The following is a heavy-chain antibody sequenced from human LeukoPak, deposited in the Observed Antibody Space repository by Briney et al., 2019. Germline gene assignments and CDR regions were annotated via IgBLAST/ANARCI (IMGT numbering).Heavy chain of an antibody. D-gene: IGHD3-22*01. J-gene: IGHJ4*02. CDR1: GGTFSSYA. CDR2: IIPILGIA. Sequence: SVKVSCKASGGTFSSYAISWVRQAPGQGLEWMGRIIPILGIANYAQKFQGRVTITADKSTSTAYMELSSLRSEDTAVYYCARVKLYDSSSHLDYWGQGTLVTVSS. CDR3: ARVKLYDSSSHLDY. V-gene: IGHV1-69*04.